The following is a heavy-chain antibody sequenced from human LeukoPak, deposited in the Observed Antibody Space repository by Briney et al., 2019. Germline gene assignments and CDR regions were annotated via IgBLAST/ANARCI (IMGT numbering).Heavy chain of an antibody. CDR1: GGTFSSYA. J-gene: IGHJ3*02. CDR3: ARLYQPLDAFDI. CDR2: IIPILGIA. V-gene: IGHV1-69*04. D-gene: IGHD2-2*01. Sequence: SVTVSCMASGGTFSSYAISWVRQAPGQGLEWMGSIIPILGIANYAQKFQGIVTITADKSTSTAYMGLSSLRSEDTAFYYCARLYQPLDAFDIWGQGTMVTVSS.